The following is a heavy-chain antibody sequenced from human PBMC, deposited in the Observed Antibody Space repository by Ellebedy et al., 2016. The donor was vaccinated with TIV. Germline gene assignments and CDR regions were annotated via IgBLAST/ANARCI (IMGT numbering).Heavy chain of an antibody. CDR3: ARDSILTMGRGIFADY. V-gene: IGHV3-74*01. D-gene: IGHD3-10*01. CDR2: INNDGNIT. Sequence: GGSLRLSCAVSGFTFSSHWMHWVRQGPGKGLVWVSRINNDGNITIYADSVKGRFAISRDNAKNTLYLQMNSLRAGDTAVYYCARDSILTMGRGIFADYWGQGTLVTVSA. CDR1: GFTFSSHW. J-gene: IGHJ4*02.